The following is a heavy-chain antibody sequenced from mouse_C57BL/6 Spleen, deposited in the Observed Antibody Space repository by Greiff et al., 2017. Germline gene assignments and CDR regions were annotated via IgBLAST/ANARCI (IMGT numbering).Heavy chain of an antibody. CDR3: AREDYYGSSYVGYAMDY. CDR1: GYTFTSYW. D-gene: IGHD1-1*01. V-gene: IGHV1-72*01. J-gene: IGHJ4*01. CDR2: FDPNSGGT. Sequence: QVQLQQPGAELVKPGASVKLSCKASGYTFTSYWMHWVKQRPGRGLEWIGRFDPNSGGTKYNEKFKSKATLTVDKPSSTAYMQLSSLTSEDSAVYYCAREDYYGSSYVGYAMDYWGQGTSVTVSS.